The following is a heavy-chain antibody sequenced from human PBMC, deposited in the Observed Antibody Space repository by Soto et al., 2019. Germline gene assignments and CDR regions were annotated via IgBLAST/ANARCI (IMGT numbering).Heavy chain of an antibody. V-gene: IGHV4-39*01. CDR3: ARSLTTVTTFGY. Sequence: QLQLQESGPGLVKPSETLSLTCTVSGGSINTSGFYWGWIRQPPGKGLGWIGSVYHSGTTHYNPSLKSRVTMSVDTSKNQSSLKLSSVTAADTAVYFCARSLTTVTTFGYWGQGTLVTVSS. CDR2: VYHSGTT. D-gene: IGHD4-17*01. J-gene: IGHJ4*02. CDR1: GGSINTSGFY.